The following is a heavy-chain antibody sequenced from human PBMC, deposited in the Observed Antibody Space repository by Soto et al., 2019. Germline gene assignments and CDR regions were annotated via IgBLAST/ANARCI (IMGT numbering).Heavy chain of an antibody. CDR1: GFTFSSYA. CDR3: ARDPESGGSYGYFDY. J-gene: IGHJ4*02. D-gene: IGHD1-26*01. V-gene: IGHV3-30-3*01. CDR2: ISYDGSNK. Sequence: PGGSLRLSCAASGFTFSSYAMHWVRQAPGKGLEWVAVISYDGSNKYYADSVKGRFTISRDNSKNTLYLQMNSLRAEDTAVYYCARDPESGGSYGYFDYWGQGPLVTVSS.